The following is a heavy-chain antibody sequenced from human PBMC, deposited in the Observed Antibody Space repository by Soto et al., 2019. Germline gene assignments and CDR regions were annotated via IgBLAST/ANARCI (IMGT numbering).Heavy chain of an antibody. Sequence: QVQLVESGGGVVQPGRSLRLSCAASGFTFSSYGMHWVRQAPGKGLEWVAVIWYDGSNKYYADSVKGRFTISRDNSKNTLYLQMNSLRAEDTAVYYCARDRDYYDFWSGCPDYWGQGTLVTVSS. V-gene: IGHV3-33*01. J-gene: IGHJ4*02. CDR2: IWYDGSNK. D-gene: IGHD3-3*01. CDR3: ARDRDYYDFWSGCPDY. CDR1: GFTFSSYG.